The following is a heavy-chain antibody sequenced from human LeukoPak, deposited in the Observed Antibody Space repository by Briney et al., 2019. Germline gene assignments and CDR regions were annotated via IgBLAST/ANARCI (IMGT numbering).Heavy chain of an antibody. V-gene: IGHV3-21*01. CDR1: GFTFSSYS. J-gene: IGHJ4*02. D-gene: IGHD3-10*01. CDR2: ISSSSSYI. CDR3: ARQLEARGGFDY. Sequence: GGSLRLSCAASGFTFSSYSMNWVRQAPGKGLEWVSTISSSSSYIYYADSVKGRFTISRDNAKNSLYLQMNSLRAEDTAVYYCARQLEARGGFDYWGQGTLVTVSS.